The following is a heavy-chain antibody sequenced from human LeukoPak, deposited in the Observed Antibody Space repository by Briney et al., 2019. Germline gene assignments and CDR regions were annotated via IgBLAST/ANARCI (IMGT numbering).Heavy chain of an antibody. Sequence: GASVKVSCKTSGYIFSEYGLNWVRQAPGQGLEWMGWISAYNGNTNYAQKLQGRVTMTTDTSTSTAYMELRSLRSDDTAVYYCARVRSSSWYVDYYYMDVWGKGTTVTVSS. CDR2: ISAYNGNT. CDR1: GYIFSEYG. D-gene: IGHD6-13*01. J-gene: IGHJ6*03. CDR3: ARVRSSSWYVDYYYMDV. V-gene: IGHV1-18*04.